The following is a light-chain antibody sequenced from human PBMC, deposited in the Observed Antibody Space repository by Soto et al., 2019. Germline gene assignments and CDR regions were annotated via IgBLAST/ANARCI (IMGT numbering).Light chain of an antibody. CDR1: SSDVGSYNL. V-gene: IGLV2-23*02. CDR3: CSYAGSYVV. CDR2: EVS. J-gene: IGLJ2*01. Sequence: QSALTQPASVSGSPGQSITISCTGTSSDVGSYNLVSWYQQHPGKAPKLMIYEVSKRPSGVSKRFSDSKSGNTASLTISGRQAEDEADYYCCSYAGSYVVFGGGTKLTVL.